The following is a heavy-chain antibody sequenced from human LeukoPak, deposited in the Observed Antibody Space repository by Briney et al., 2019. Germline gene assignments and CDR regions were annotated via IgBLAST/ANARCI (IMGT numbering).Heavy chain of an antibody. CDR3: APGSTHGSRGSWSDP. V-gene: IGHV4-39*01. Sequence: PSETLSLTCTVSGGSVSSSRYYWGWMRQPPGGGLEWIGSIHYSGGTYYNPSLKSRVTISVDTSSNQFTLKVSSVTAADTAVYHCAPGSTHGSRGSWSDPWGQGTLVTVSS. CDR2: IHYSGGT. J-gene: IGHJ5*02. CDR1: GGSVSSSRYY. D-gene: IGHD1-26*01.